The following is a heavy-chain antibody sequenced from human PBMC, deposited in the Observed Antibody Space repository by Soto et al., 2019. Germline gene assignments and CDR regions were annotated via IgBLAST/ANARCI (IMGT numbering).Heavy chain of an antibody. V-gene: IGHV4-59*01. CDR1: GGSISSYY. D-gene: IGHD3-3*01. CDR2: IYYSGST. J-gene: IGHJ5*02. CDR3: ARDLRFPSRRGFDP. Sequence: TSETLSLTCTVSGGSISSYYWSWIRQPPGKGLEWIGYIYYSGSTNYNPSLKSRVTISVDTSKNQFSLKLSSVTAADTAVYYCARDLRFPSRRGFDPWGQGTLVTVSS.